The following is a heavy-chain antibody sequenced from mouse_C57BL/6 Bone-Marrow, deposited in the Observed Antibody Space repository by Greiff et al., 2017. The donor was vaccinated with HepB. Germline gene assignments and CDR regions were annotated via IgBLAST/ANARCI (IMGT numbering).Heavy chain of an antibody. CDR1: GFTFSNYW. CDR2: VRLKSDNYAT. Sequence: EVMLVESGGGLVQPGGSMKVSCVASGFTFSNYWMNWVRQSPEKGLEWVAQVRLKSDNYATFYAESVKGRFTISRDDSKSSVYLQMNNLRAEDTGVYYCTDPGTVFDCWGQDTILTVSS. J-gene: IGHJ2*01. V-gene: IGHV6-3*01. D-gene: IGHD4-1*01. CDR3: TDPGTVFDC.